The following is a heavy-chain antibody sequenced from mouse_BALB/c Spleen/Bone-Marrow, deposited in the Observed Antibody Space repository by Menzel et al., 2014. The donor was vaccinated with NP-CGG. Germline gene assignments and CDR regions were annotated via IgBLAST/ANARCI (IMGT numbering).Heavy chain of an antibody. V-gene: IGHV14-3*02. Sequence: EVQLQQSGAELVKPGASVKLSCTASGFNIKDTYMHWVKQRPEQGLEWIGRIDPANGNTKYDPKFQGKATITADTSSNTASLQPSSLTSEDTAVYYCARYRLGTYFDYWGQGTTLTVSS. CDR2: IDPANGNT. CDR1: GFNIKDTY. J-gene: IGHJ2*01. D-gene: IGHD2-14*01. CDR3: ARYRLGTYFDY.